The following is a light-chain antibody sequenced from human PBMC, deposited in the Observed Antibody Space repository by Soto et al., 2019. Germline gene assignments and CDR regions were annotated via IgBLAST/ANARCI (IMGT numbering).Light chain of an antibody. CDR1: QNINSIY. CDR3: QQYGNSPIT. CDR2: GAS. J-gene: IGKJ5*01. V-gene: IGKV3-20*01. Sequence: IVWTQSPGTLSLSPGERATLSCTASQNINSIYLAWYQQKGGQAPRLLIHGASSRATGIPGRFSGSGSGTDFTLTISRLEPEDFAVYFCQQYGNSPITFGQGTRLEI.